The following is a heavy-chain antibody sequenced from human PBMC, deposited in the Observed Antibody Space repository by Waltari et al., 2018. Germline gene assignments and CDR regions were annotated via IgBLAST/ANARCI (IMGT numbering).Heavy chain of an antibody. CDR2: ISYDAMTE. CDR3: ANAPSGGRFSVPGIDY. D-gene: IGHD2-15*01. CDR1: GFTFGSCG. V-gene: IGHV3-30*18. Sequence: QFQLVESGGGVVQPGRSLTPSCAASGFTFGSCGIHWVRQAQGKGLEWLALISYDAMTEYYADSVKGRFTVSRDNSKNLAFLQLNSLRPEDTAMYFCANAPSGGRFSVPGIDYWGQGTLVTVSS. J-gene: IGHJ4*02.